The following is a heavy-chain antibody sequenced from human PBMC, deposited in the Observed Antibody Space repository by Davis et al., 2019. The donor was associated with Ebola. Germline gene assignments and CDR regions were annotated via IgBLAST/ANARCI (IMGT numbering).Heavy chain of an antibody. CDR1: GYSFTSYW. Sequence: GESLKISCKGSGYSFTSYWIGWVRQMPGKDLEWKGIIYPGDSDTRYSPSFQGQVTISADKSISTAYLQWSSLKASDTAMYYCARQAGGYDYIWGSYRTLDYWGQGTLVTVSS. D-gene: IGHD3-16*02. CDR3: ARQAGGYDYIWGSYRTLDY. J-gene: IGHJ4*02. V-gene: IGHV5-51*01. CDR2: IYPGDSDT.